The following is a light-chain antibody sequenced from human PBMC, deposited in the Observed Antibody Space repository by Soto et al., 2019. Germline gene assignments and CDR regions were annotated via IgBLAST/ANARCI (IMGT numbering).Light chain of an antibody. J-gene: IGKJ1*01. V-gene: IGKV1-8*01. CDR3: QQYYNLWT. Sequence: AIRMTQSPSSFSASTGDRVTITCRASQDINKYLAWYQQKPGKAPMLLIYAASTLQSGVSSRFSGSGSGTDFTLTISRLQSEDFATYYCQQYYNLWTFGQGTMVDIK. CDR2: AAS. CDR1: QDINKY.